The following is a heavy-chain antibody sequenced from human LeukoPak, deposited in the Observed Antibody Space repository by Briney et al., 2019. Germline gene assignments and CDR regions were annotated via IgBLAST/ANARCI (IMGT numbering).Heavy chain of an antibody. CDR1: GFTFGDYL. J-gene: IGHJ4*02. CDR2: ISGGTT. V-gene: IGHV3-49*03. CDR3: SRGSGWLSVY. D-gene: IGHD6-19*01. Sequence: GGSLRLSCTASGFTFGDYLMSWFRQAPGKGLEWIGFISGGTTEYAASVKGRFTISRDDSTSIAYLQMNSLTTEDTAVYYCSRGSGWLSVYWGQGTLVTVSP.